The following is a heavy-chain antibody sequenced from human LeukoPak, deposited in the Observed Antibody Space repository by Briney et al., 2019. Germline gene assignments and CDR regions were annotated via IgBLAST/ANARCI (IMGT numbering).Heavy chain of an antibody. CDR1: GGSFSEYY. CDR3: ASFFAGGPNHGYFDL. CDR2: ITRTGRI. D-gene: IGHD1-14*01. V-gene: IGHV4-34*01. J-gene: IGHJ2*01. Sequence: PSETLSLTCAVYGGSFSEYYWSWIRQPPEKGLDWIGEITRTGRINYNPALKGRVTMSLDTSKNQFSLELSSMTAADTAVYYCASFFAGGPNHGYFDLWGRGTLVIAPS.